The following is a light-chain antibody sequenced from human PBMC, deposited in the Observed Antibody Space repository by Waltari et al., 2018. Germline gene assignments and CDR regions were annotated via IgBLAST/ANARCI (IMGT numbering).Light chain of an antibody. CDR1: QSIGNY. J-gene: IGKJ2*01. V-gene: IGKV1-39*01. CDR2: AAS. CDR3: QQSYSMSYT. Sequence: MTQSPLSLSASVGDRVTITCRASQSIGNYLNWYQQKPGKAPKLLIYAASTLQSGVPSRFSGSGSVTDFTLAISSLQPEDFATYYCQQSYSMSYTCGQGTKLEIK.